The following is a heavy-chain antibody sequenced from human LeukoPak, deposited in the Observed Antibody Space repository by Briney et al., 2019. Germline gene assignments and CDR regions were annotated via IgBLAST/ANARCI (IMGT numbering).Heavy chain of an antibody. CDR1: GFTFSSYG. V-gene: IGHV3-30*02. Sequence: PGGSLRLSCAASGFTFSSYGMHWVRQAPGKGLEWVAFIRYDGSNKYYADSVKGRFTISRDNSKNTLYLQMNSLRAEDTAVYYCAPMVRGVSVLDYWGQGTLVTVSS. CDR2: IRYDGSNK. D-gene: IGHD3-10*01. CDR3: APMVRGVSVLDY. J-gene: IGHJ4*02.